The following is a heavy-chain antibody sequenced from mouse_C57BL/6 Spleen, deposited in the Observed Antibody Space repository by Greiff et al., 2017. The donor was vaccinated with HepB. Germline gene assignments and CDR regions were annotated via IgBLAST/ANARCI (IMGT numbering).Heavy chain of an antibody. CDR1: GYSITSGYY. D-gene: IGHD2-4*01. J-gene: IGHJ1*03. CDR3: ASYDYHWYFDV. Sequence: EVQLVESGPGLVKPSQSLSLTCSVTGYSITSGYYWNWIRQFPGNKLEWMGYIRYDGSNNYNPSLKNRISITRDTSKNQFFLKLNSVTTEDTATYYCASYDYHWYFDVWGTGTTVTVSS. CDR2: IRYDGSN. V-gene: IGHV3-6*01.